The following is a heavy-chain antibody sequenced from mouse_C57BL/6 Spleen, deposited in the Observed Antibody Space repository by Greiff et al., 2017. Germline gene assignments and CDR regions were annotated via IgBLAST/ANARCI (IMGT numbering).Heavy chain of an antibody. Sequence: EVQLQQSGPGLVKPSPSLSLTCSVTGYSITSGYYWNWIRQFPGNKLEWMGYISYDGSNNYNPSLKNRISITRDTSKNQFFLKLNSVTTEDTATYYCARYDDAMDYWGQGTSVTVSS. CDR1: GYSITSGYY. J-gene: IGHJ4*01. V-gene: IGHV3-6*01. CDR2: ISYDGSN. D-gene: IGHD2-3*01. CDR3: ARYDDAMDY.